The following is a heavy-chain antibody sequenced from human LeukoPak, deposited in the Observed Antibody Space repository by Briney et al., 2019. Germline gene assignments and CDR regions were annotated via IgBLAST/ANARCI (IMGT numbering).Heavy chain of an antibody. V-gene: IGHV3-11*06. CDR1: GFTFSDYY. Sequence: GGSLRLSCAASGFTFSDYYMTWIRQAPGKGLEWLSYISSSSSHTNYADSVKGRFTISRDNAKNSLSLQLNSLRADDTAVYYCARVGSIAAAGTPDYWGQGTLVTVSS. D-gene: IGHD6-13*01. J-gene: IGHJ4*02. CDR3: ARVGSIAAAGTPDY. CDR2: ISSSSSHT.